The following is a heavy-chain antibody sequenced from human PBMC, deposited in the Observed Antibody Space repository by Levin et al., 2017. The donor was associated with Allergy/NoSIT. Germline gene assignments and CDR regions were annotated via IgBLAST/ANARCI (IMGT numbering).Heavy chain of an antibody. Sequence: VSGPTLVKPTQTLTLTCTVSGFSLTTDGVGVGWIRQPPGKALEWLALVYWDDEKIYSPSLRHRLTVTRDTSKDEVVLTMTNMDPVDTATYYCARRTTVRGLLANYWYFDFWGRGTLVTVSS. J-gene: IGHJ2*01. D-gene: IGHD3-10*01. CDR2: VYWDDEK. CDR3: ARRTTVRGLLANYWYFDF. V-gene: IGHV2-5*02. CDR1: GFSLTTDGVG.